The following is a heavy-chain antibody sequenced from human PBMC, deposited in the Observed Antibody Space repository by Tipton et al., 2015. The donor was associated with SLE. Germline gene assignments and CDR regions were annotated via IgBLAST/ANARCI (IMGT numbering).Heavy chain of an antibody. D-gene: IGHD2-21*01. V-gene: IGHV1-69*01. CDR3: ARSGVGNIVVVIAIPPSSGMDV. J-gene: IGHJ6*02. CDR1: GGTFSSYA. Sequence: QSGAEVKKPGSSVKVSCKASGGTFSSYAISWVRQAPGQGLEWMGGIIPIFGTANYAQKFQGRVTITADESTSTAYMELSSLRSEDTAVYYCARSGVGNIVVVIAIPPSSGMDVWGQGTTVTVSS. CDR2: IIPIFGTA.